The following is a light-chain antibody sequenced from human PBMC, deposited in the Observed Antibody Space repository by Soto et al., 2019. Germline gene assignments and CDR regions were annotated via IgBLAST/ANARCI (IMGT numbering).Light chain of an antibody. CDR3: QQSYIPLT. V-gene: IGKV1-39*01. CDR2: AAS. J-gene: IGKJ4*01. Sequence: DIQMTQSPSSLSASVGDRVTITCRASQSISSYLNWYQQKPGKAPKLLIYAASSLQSGVPSRFSGSGSGTDFTLTISSLQPEDFATYYCQQSYIPLTFGGGTKVDNK. CDR1: QSISSY.